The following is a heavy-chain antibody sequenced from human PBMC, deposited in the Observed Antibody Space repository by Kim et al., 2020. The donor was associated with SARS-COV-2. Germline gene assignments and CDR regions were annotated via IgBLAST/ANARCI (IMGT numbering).Heavy chain of an antibody. D-gene: IGHD2-2*01. J-gene: IGHJ5*02. CDR1: GFTFSSYA. CDR2: ISGSGGST. Sequence: GGSLRLSCAASGFTFSSYAMSWVRQAPGKGLEWVSAISGSGGSTYYADSVKGRFTISRDNSKNTLYLQMNSLRAEDTAVYYCAMSSTSCHRKNGCWFDPWGQGTLVTVSS. CDR3: AMSSTSCHRKNGCWFDP. V-gene: IGHV3-23*01.